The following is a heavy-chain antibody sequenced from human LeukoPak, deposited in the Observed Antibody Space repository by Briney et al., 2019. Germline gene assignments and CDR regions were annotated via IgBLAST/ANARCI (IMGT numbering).Heavy chain of an antibody. CDR3: ARVRTNYDSSGYYAQGRFDY. Sequence: ASVKVSCKAAGYTFTSYGISGGRQAPGQGLEWRGWISAYNGNTNYAQKLQGRVTMTTDTSTSTAYMELRSLRSDDTAVYYCARVRTNYDSSGYYAQGRFDYWGQGTLVTVSS. CDR1: GYTFTSYG. V-gene: IGHV1-18*01. CDR2: ISAYNGNT. D-gene: IGHD3-22*01. J-gene: IGHJ4*02.